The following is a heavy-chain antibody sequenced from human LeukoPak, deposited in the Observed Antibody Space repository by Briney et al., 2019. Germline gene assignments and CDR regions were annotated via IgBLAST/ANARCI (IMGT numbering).Heavy chain of an antibody. J-gene: IGHJ3*02. CDR2: IKQDGGEK. D-gene: IGHD6-13*01. CDR3: ARPDRIAAAGTSSAFDI. V-gene: IGHV3-7*01. CDR1: GFTVSSDW. Sequence: GGSLRLSCAGSGFTVSSDWMNWVRQDPGKGMEWVASIKQDGGEKSYVDSVKGRFTISRDNAKTSLYLQMNSLRAEDTAVYYCARPDRIAAAGTSSAFDIWGQGTMVTVSS.